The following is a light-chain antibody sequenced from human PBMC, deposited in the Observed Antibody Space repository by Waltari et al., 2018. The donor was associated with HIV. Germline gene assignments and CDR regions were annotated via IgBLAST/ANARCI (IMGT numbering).Light chain of an antibody. V-gene: IGLV3-21*02. Sequence: SYVLTQPPSVSVAPGQAATIPCGGNNIGSKSVHWYQQKAGQAPGLVVYDGSDRPSGIPERFSGSRSGNTATLTISRGEAGDEADYYCHVWDRSSDHHVFGTGTKVTVL. CDR2: DGS. J-gene: IGLJ1*01. CDR1: NIGSKS. CDR3: HVWDRSSDHHV.